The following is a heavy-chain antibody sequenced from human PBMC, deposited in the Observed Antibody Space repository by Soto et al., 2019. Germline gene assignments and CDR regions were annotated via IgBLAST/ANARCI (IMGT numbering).Heavy chain of an antibody. CDR1: GFTFSSYA. CDR3: ARDFDSSAYYLEYFHN. V-gene: IGHV3-30-3*01. Sequence: QVQLVESGGGVVQPGRSLRLSCAASGFTFSSYAMHRVRQAPGKGLEWVTVISYDGNNKYYADSVKGRFTISRDNSKNTLYLQMNSLRAEDTAVYYCARDFDSSAYYLEYFHNWGQGTLVTVSS. CDR2: ISYDGNNK. J-gene: IGHJ1*01. D-gene: IGHD3-22*01.